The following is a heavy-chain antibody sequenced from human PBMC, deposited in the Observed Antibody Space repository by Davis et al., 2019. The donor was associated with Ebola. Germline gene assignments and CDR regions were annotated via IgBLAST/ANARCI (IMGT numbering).Heavy chain of an antibody. CDR2: ISSSSTFI. CDR1: GFTFSNYP. J-gene: IGHJ4*02. Sequence: PGGSLRLSCAASGFTFSNYPMNWVRQAPGKGLEWASSISSSSTFIYYADSVTGRFTISRDNANNSLYLQLNSLRAEDTAVYYCARDVGTELDYWGQGTLVTVSS. V-gene: IGHV3-21*01. CDR3: ARDVGTELDY. D-gene: IGHD1-26*01.